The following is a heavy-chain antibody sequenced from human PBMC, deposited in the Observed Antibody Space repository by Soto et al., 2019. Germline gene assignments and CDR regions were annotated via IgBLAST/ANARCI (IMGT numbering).Heavy chain of an antibody. V-gene: IGHV3-30*18. J-gene: IGHJ4*02. Sequence: QVQLVESGGGVVQPGRSLRLSCAASGFTFSSYGMHWVRQAPGKGLEWVAVISYDGSNKYYADSVKGRFTISRDNSKKTLYLQMSSLRAEDTADYYSAKVPQEYYDRSGYPDYWGQGTLVTVSS. CDR1: GFTFSSYG. CDR2: ISYDGSNK. CDR3: AKVPQEYYDRSGYPDY. D-gene: IGHD3-22*01.